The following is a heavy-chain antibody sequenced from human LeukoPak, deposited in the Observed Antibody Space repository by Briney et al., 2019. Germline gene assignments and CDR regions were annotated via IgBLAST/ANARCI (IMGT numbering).Heavy chain of an antibody. D-gene: IGHD3-10*01. CDR2: IDPHYSYT. J-gene: IGHJ6*04. Sequence: LIKWKRQMHGKGLEWIGSIDPHYSYTNSRPSFHGHVPISPDKCIRTAYLQWSNLKASDTAMYYCARHYYGSGSQLPLRGMDVWGEGTTVTVSS. CDR1: L. CDR3: ARHYYGSGSQLPLRGMDV. V-gene: IGHV5-10-1*01.